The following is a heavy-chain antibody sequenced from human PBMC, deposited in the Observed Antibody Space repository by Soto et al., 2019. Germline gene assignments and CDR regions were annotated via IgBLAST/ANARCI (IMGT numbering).Heavy chain of an antibody. Sequence: PSETLSLTCXVXGGSFSSNNYYWGWIRQPPGKGLEWIGSISYSGSTYYNSSLKSRVTIFVDTSKNQFSLTVNSVTAADTAVYYCARHGMGIGAPGLYRYFDDWGQGTLVTVSS. CDR1: GGSFSSNNYY. CDR3: ARHGMGIGAPGLYRYFDD. CDR2: ISYSGST. D-gene: IGHD6-13*01. J-gene: IGHJ4*02. V-gene: IGHV4-39*01.